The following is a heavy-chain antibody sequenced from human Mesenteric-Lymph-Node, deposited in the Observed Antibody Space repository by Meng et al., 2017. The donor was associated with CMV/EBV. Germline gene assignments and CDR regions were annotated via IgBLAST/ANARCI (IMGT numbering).Heavy chain of an antibody. CDR3: AKDSVGDYDPKFAFDI. CDR1: GFTFSSYA. D-gene: IGHD4-17*01. V-gene: IGHV3-23*01. CDR2: ISGSGGST. J-gene: IGHJ3*02. Sequence: ETLSLTCAASGFTFSSYAMSWVRQAPGKGLEWVSAISGSGGSTYYADSVKGRFTISRDNSKNTLYLQMNSLRAEDTAVFYCAKDSVGDYDPKFAFDIWGQGTMVTVSS.